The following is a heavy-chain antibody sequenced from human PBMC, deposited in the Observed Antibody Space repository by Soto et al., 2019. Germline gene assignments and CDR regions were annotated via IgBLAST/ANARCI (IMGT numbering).Heavy chain of an antibody. D-gene: IGHD2-2*01. V-gene: IGHV4-39*01. J-gene: IGHJ6*02. Sequence: QLQLQESGPGLVKPSETLSLTCTVSGGSISSSSYYWGWIRQPPGKGLEWIGSIYYSGSTYYNPSLKRRVTISVDTSKNQFSLQLRSVTAADTAVYYCARHDPQYAMPASDYGMDVWGQGTTVTVSS. CDR1: GGSISSSSYY. CDR3: ARHDPQYAMPASDYGMDV. CDR2: IYYSGST.